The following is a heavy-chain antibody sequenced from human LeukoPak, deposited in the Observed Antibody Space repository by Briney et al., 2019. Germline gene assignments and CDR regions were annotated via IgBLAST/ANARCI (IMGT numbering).Heavy chain of an antibody. Sequence: GGSLRLSCAASGFIFSNYAMNWVRRAPGKGLEWVSAISGSGGSTYYADSVKGRFTISRDNAKNSLYLQMNSLRAEDTAVYYCARDRDYYGSGSYYNEGNYYGMDVWGQGTTVTVSS. CDR2: ISGSGGST. CDR3: ARDRDYYGSGSYYNEGNYYGMDV. CDR1: GFIFSNYA. J-gene: IGHJ6*02. D-gene: IGHD3-10*01. V-gene: IGHV3-23*01.